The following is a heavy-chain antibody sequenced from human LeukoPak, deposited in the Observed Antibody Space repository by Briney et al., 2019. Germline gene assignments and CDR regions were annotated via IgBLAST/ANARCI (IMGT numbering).Heavy chain of an antibody. CDR2: ISSSGSTI. J-gene: IGHJ6*04. CDR1: GFTFSSYE. V-gene: IGHV3-48*03. Sequence: GGSLRLPCAASGFTFSSYEMNWVRQAPGKGLEWVSYISSSGSTIYYADSVKGRFTISRDNAKNSLYLQMNSLRAEDTAVYYCARVGGCSSTSCYVDYYYGMDVWGKGTTVTVSS. CDR3: ARVGGCSSTSCYVDYYYGMDV. D-gene: IGHD2-2*01.